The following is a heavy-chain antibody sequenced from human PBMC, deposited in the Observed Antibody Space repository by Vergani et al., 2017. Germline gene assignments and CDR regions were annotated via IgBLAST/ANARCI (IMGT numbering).Heavy chain of an antibody. D-gene: IGHD5-12*01. Sequence: EVQLLESGGGLVQPGGSLRLSCAASGFTFSSYAMSWVRQAPGKGLEWVSAISGSGGSTYYADSVKGRFTISRDNSKNTMYLQMNSLRAEDTAVYYCAKARGYGLRPHAFDIWGQGTMVTVAS. CDR2: ISGSGGST. J-gene: IGHJ3*02. CDR1: GFTFSSYA. V-gene: IGHV3-23*01. CDR3: AKARGYGLRPHAFDI.